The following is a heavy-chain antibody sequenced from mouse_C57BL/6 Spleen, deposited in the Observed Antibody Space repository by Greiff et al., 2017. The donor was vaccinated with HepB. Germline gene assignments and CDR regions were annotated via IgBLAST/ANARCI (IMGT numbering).Heavy chain of an antibody. CDR3: ARGRITGFAY. J-gene: IGHJ3*01. CDR2: ISDGGSYT. V-gene: IGHV5-4*01. CDR1: GFTFSSYA. Sequence: EVQLQESGGGLVKPGGSLKLSCAASGFTFSSYAMSWVRQTPEKRLEWVATISDGGSYTYYPDNVKGRFTISRDNAKNNLYLQMSHLKSEDTAMYYCARGRITGFAYWGQGTLVTVSA. D-gene: IGHD2-4*01.